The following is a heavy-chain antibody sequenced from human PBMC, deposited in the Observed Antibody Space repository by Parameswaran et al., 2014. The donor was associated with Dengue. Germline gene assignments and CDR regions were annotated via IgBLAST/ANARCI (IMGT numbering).Heavy chain of an antibody. Sequence: VRQAPGKGLEWIGYIYYSGSTNYNPSLKSRVTISVDTSKNQFSLKLSSVTAADTAVYYCAREVGYYDSSGYLSAFDIWGQGTMVTVSS. V-gene: IGHV4-59*01. J-gene: IGHJ3*02. CDR2: IYYSGST. D-gene: IGHD3-22*01. CDR3: AREVGYYDSSGYLSAFDI.